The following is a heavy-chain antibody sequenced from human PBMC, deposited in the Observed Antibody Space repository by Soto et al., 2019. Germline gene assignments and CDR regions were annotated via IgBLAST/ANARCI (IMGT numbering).Heavy chain of an antibody. J-gene: IGHJ5*02. V-gene: IGHV4-39*01. CDR2: IYFTGNT. CDR3: AGQTFTIAAASYGRSNWFDP. CDR1: GGSITSSSHF. Sequence: SETLSLTSTASGGSITSSSHFWGWVRQPPGKGLEWIGTIYFTGNTYYTPSLKSRLTMSIDTSKNEFSLRLNSVTAADTAVYYCAGQTFTIAAASYGRSNWFDPWGPGTLVTVSS. D-gene: IGHD6-25*01.